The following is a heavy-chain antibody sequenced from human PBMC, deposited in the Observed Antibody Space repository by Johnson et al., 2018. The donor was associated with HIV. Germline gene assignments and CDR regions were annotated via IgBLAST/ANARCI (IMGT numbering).Heavy chain of an antibody. CDR3: ARIPGSGWEHDDFEI. Sequence: QVQLVESGGGLVTPGGSLRLSCAASGFTFTDYYMSWIRQAPGKGLEWVSYISSSGSTIFYADSVKGRFTISRDNGKNSLYLQMNSRRAEETAVYDWARIPGSGWEHDDFEIWGQGTMVTVSS. CDR2: ISSSGSTI. V-gene: IGHV3-11*04. CDR1: GFTFTDYY. J-gene: IGHJ3*02. D-gene: IGHD6-19*01.